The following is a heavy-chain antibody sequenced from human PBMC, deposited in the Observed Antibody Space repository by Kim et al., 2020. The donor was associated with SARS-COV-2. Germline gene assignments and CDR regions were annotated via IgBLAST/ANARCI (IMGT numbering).Heavy chain of an antibody. D-gene: IGHD6-19*01. V-gene: IGHV3-23*01. CDR3: AKGGGWYVPVDY. J-gene: IGHJ4*02. Sequence: GGSLRLSCVASGFTFSTSAMSWVRQAPGKGLEWVSGISCSGDSTYYADSVKGRFTISRDNSKNTLYLHMNSLRAEDTAVYYCAKGGGWYVPVDYWGQGTLVTVSS. CDR1: GFTFSTSA. CDR2: ISCSGDST.